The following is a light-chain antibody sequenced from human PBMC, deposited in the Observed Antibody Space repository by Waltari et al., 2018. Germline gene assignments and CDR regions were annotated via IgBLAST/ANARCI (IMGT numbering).Light chain of an antibody. Sequence: QTVVTQEPSLTVSPGGTVTPTCASSPGAVTATYYANWFQQKPGQSPTSLIYSTSEKHSWTPARFSGSLLGGKATLTLSGVRPEDEADYYCLLYYRGSWVFGGGTKLTVL. CDR2: STS. CDR3: LLYYRGSWV. J-gene: IGLJ2*01. CDR1: PGAVTATYY. V-gene: IGLV7-43*01.